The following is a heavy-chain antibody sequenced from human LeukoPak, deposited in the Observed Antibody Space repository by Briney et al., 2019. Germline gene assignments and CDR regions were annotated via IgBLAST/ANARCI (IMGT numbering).Heavy chain of an antibody. Sequence: PSQTLSLTCTVSGGSISSGGYYWSWIRQHPGKGLEWIGDIYYSGSTYYNPSLKSRVTISVDTSKNQFSLKLSSVTAADTAVYYCARDYYGSGSYYLPGYYGMDVWGQGTTVTVSS. V-gene: IGHV4-31*03. D-gene: IGHD3-10*01. J-gene: IGHJ6*02. CDR1: GGSISSGGYY. CDR3: ARDYYGSGSYYLPGYYGMDV. CDR2: IYYSGST.